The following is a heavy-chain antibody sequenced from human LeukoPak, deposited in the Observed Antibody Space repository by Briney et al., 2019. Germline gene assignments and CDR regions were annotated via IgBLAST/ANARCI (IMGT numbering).Heavy chain of an antibody. CDR2: IIPIFGTA. Sequence: SVKVSCKASGGTFSSYAISWVRQAPGQGLEWMGGIIPIFGTANYAQKFQGRVTITADESTSTAYMELSSLRSEDTALYYCARDLGHPVTIFSLDPWGQGTLVTVSS. V-gene: IGHV1-69*13. CDR3: ARDLGHPVTIFSLDP. D-gene: IGHD3-3*01. J-gene: IGHJ5*02. CDR1: GGTFSSYA.